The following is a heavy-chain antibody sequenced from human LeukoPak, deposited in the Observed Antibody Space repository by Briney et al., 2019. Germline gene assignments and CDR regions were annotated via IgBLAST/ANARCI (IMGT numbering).Heavy chain of an antibody. CDR3: ARARELLFPDIYYYGMDV. D-gene: IGHD3-10*01. CDR2: IYSGGST. CDR1: GFTFSSYA. J-gene: IGHJ6*02. Sequence: GGSLRLSCAASGFTFSSYAMSWVRQAPGKGLEWVSVIYSGGSTYYADSVKGRFTISRDNSKNTLYLQMNSLRAEDTAVYYCARARELLFPDIYYYGMDVWGQGTTVTVSS. V-gene: IGHV3-66*01.